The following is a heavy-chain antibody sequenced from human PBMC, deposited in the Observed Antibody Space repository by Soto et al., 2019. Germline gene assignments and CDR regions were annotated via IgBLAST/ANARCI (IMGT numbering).Heavy chain of an antibody. J-gene: IGHJ4*02. Sequence: QLQLQESGLGLVKPSETLSLTCNASGGSITSSGSAWGWIRQSPGKGLEWIGTIDYSGNIYYIPSLKSRITISVDTSKNQISLKLSSVTAADTAVYYCARHIHNQGFEYYFDSWGQGTLVTVSS. CDR1: GGSITSSGSA. V-gene: IGHV4-39*01. D-gene: IGHD1-1*01. CDR3: ARHIHNQGFEYYFDS. CDR2: IDYSGNI.